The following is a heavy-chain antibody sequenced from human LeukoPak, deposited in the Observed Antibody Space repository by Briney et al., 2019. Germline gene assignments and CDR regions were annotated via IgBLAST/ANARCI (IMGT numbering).Heavy chain of an antibody. CDR3: ASKGWLLGPQYYFDY. D-gene: IGHD2-15*01. V-gene: IGHV4-34*01. J-gene: IGHJ4*02. CDR1: GGSFSGYY. Sequence: SETLSLTCAVYGGSFSGYYWSWIRQPPGKGLEWIGEINHSGSTNYNPSLKSRGTISLDTSKNQFSRKLSSVTAADTAVYYCASKGWLLGPQYYFDYWGQGTMVTVSS. CDR2: INHSGST.